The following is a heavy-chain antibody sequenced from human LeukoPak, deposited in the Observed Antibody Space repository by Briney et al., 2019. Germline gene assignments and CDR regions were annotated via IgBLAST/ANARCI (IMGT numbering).Heavy chain of an antibody. CDR1: GDTFIIND. CDR2: RNPNSGNT. D-gene: IGHD6-13*01. Sequence: ASVTVSFTGSGDTFIINDINWVGQAPGQGREWMGWRNPNSGNTGYPQKFQGRVTINRKTSITTAYMELTELRSEDTAVYYCARVTAGGTWTFDIWGQGTTVTVSS. CDR3: ARVTAGGTWTFDI. J-gene: IGHJ3*02. V-gene: IGHV1-8*01.